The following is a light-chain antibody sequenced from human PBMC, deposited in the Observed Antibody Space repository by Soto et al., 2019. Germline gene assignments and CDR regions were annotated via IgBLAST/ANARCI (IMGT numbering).Light chain of an antibody. J-gene: IGKJ1*01. V-gene: IGKV3-20*01. CDR2: GAS. Sequence: EFVLRQSPGTLSLSPGERATLSCRASQTVRNNYLAWYQQKPGQAPRLLIYGASSRATGIPDRFSGSASGADFTLTISRLEPEDFAVYYCQQYGGSARTFGQGTKVDI. CDR3: QQYGGSART. CDR1: QTVRNNY.